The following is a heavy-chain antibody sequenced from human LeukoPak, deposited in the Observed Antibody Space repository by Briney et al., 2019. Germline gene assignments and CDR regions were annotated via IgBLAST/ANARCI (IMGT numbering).Heavy chain of an antibody. V-gene: IGHV3-74*01. CDR2: MNTDGSTI. CDR1: GFTFSSYW. CDR3: ATAGKYRFDN. J-gene: IGHJ5*02. Sequence: GGSLRLSCAASGFTFSSYWMHWVRQAPGEELVWVSRMNTDGSTINYADYVKGRFTISRDNAKNTLYLQMNSLTTEDTAVYYCATAGKYRFDNWGQGILVTVSS. D-gene: IGHD6-19*01.